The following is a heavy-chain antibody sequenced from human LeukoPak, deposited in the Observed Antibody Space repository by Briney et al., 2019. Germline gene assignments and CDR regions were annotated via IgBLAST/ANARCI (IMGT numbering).Heavy chain of an antibody. CDR2: IYSGGST. V-gene: IGHV3-66*01. CDR3: ARDPFFDY. Sequence: GGSLRLSCAASGFTVSSHNMGWVRQAQGKGLEWVSVIYSGGSTYYADSVKGRFTISGDNSKNTLYLQMSSLRAEDTAVYYCARDPFFDYWGQGSLVTVSS. J-gene: IGHJ4*02. CDR1: GFTVSSHN.